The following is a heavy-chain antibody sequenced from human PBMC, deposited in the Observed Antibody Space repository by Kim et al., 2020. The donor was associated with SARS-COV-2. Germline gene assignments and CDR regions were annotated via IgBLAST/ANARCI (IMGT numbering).Heavy chain of an antibody. Sequence: ASVKVSCKASGYTFTRYEINWVRQAAGQGLEWMGWMNTNNDNKGYAHKFQGRLTMTRNTSIATAYMELSGLRSDDTAVYYCARTDYGGTLVDFWGQGTLVTVSS. D-gene: IGHD4-17*01. CDR2: MNTNNDNK. V-gene: IGHV1-8*01. CDR3: ARTDYGGTLVDF. CDR1: GYTFTRYE. J-gene: IGHJ4*02.